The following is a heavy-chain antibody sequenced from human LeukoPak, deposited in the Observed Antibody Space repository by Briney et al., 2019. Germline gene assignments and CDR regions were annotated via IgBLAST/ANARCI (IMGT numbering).Heavy chain of an antibody. CDR2: IYYSGST. CDR1: GGSISSSSYY. CDR3: ARGIPPYDSSLYYFDF. D-gene: IGHD3-22*01. J-gene: IGHJ4*02. V-gene: IGHV4-39*07. Sequence: PSETLSLTCTVSGGSISSSSYYWGWIRQPPGKGLEWIGSIYYSGSTYYNPSLKSRVTTSVDTSKNQFSLKLSSVTAADTAVYYCARGIPPYDSSLYYFDFWGQGTLVTVSS.